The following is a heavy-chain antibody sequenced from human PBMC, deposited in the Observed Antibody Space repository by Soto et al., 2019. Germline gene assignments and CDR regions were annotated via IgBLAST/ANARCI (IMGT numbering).Heavy chain of an antibody. CDR2: IYWDDDK. D-gene: IGHD6-6*01. CDR3: AHYRSTSSFDY. J-gene: IGHJ4*02. V-gene: IGHV2-5*02. Sequence: QITLKESGPTLVKPTQTFTLACTFSGFSLSTSGMGVGWIRQPPGKALEWLALIYWDDDKRYSRSLKSRLTITKDTSKSQVVLTMTIMDPVDTATYYCAHYRSTSSFDYWGQGTLVTVSS. CDR1: GFSLSTSGMG.